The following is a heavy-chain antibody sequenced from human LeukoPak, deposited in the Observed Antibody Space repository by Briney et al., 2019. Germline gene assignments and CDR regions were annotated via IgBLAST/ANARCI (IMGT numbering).Heavy chain of an antibody. CDR1: GGSFSGYY. Sequence: SETLSLTCAVYGGSFSGYYWSWIRQPPGKGLEWIGEINHSGSTNYNPSLKSRVTISVDTSKNQFSLKLSSVTAADTAVYYCARNPLYYDYVWGSYRYAAFDIWGQGTMVTVSS. V-gene: IGHV4-34*01. D-gene: IGHD3-16*02. CDR3: ARNPLYYDYVWGSYRYAAFDI. CDR2: INHSGST. J-gene: IGHJ3*02.